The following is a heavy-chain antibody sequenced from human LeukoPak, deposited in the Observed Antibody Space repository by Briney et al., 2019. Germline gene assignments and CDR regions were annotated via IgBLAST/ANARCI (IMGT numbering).Heavy chain of an antibody. CDR2: IYYSGST. D-gene: IGHD6-13*01. CDR3: ATYSSSWYYFEY. J-gene: IGHJ4*02. Sequence: TSETLSLTCTVSGASISSSSYYWGWIRQPPGKGLEWIGTIYYSGSTHYNPSLKSRVTISVDTSKNQFSLKLNSVTAADTAVYYCATYSSSWYYFEYWGQGTLVTVSS. CDR1: GASISSSSYY. V-gene: IGHV4-39*01.